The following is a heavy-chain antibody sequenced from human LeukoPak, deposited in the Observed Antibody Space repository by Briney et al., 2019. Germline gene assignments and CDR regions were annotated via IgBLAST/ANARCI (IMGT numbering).Heavy chain of an antibody. D-gene: IGHD5-12*01. CDR2: IIPILGIA. J-gene: IGHJ4*02. Sequence: GASVKVSCKASGGTFSSYAISWVRQAPGQGLEWMGRIIPILGIANYAQKFQGRVTITADKSTSTAYMELSSLRSEDTAVYYCARISSSVDIVATSLDYWGQGTLVTVSS. V-gene: IGHV1-69*04. CDR1: GGTFSSYA. CDR3: ARISSSVDIVATSLDY.